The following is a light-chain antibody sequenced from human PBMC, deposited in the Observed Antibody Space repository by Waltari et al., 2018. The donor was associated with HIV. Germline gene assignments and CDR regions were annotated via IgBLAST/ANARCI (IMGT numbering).Light chain of an antibody. CDR2: RNN. V-gene: IGLV1-47*01. J-gene: IGLJ2*01. Sequence: QSVLTQPPSASGTPGQRVTISCSGSSSNIGSNYVYWYQQLPGTAPKLLLYRNNQRPSGVPDRFSGSKSGISASLAISGLRSEDEADYYCAAWGNSMSLLFGGGTKLTVL. CDR3: AAWGNSMSLL. CDR1: SSNIGSNY.